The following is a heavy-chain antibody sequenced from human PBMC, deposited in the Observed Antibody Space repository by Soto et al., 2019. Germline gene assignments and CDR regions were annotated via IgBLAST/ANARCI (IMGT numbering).Heavy chain of an antibody. V-gene: IGHV1-18*04. J-gene: IGHJ4*02. D-gene: IGHD6-19*01. CDR1: GYTFSSNG. CDR2: ISTFNGNA. Sequence: QVQLVQSGAEVKKPGASVKVSCKASGYTFSSNGVSWVRQAPGQGLEWMGWISTFNGNAQYAQKFQGRVTMTKDTSTNTDYMELTSLSSDDTAVYYCARLHGYSRGWYDYWGQGTLVTVSS. CDR3: ARLHGYSRGWYDY.